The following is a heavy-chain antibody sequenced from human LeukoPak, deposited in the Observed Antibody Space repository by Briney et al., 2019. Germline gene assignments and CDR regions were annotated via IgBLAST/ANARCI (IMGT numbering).Heavy chain of an antibody. Sequence: GGSLRLSCAASGFTFSSYAMSWVRQAPGKGLEWVANIKQDGSEKYYVDSVKGRFTISRDNAKNSLYLQMNSLRAEDTAVYYCARRSYYGSGSYEDYYYYYMDVWGKGTTVTVSS. CDR2: IKQDGSEK. CDR1: GFTFSSYA. D-gene: IGHD3-10*01. V-gene: IGHV3-7*01. J-gene: IGHJ6*03. CDR3: ARRSYYGSGSYEDYYYYYMDV.